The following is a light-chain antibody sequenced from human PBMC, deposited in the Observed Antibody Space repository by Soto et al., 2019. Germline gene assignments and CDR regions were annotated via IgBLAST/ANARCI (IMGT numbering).Light chain of an antibody. V-gene: IGKV3-20*01. CDR3: QQYGSSPPLT. CDR1: QSVSSSY. J-gene: IGKJ4*01. CDR2: GAS. Sequence: EIVLTQSPGTLSLSPGERATLSCRASQSVSSSYLAWYQQKPGQAPRLLIYGASSRATGIPDRFSGSGSGPDFTLTISRLEPEDFGVYYCQQYGSSPPLTFGGGTKVEIK.